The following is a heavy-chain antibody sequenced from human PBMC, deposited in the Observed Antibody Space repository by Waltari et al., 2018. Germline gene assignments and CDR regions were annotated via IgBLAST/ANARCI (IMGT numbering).Heavy chain of an antibody. J-gene: IGHJ4*02. CDR1: GFTFSRFE. Sequence: LVESGGALVQPGGSLTLSCPASGFTFSRFEMNWVRQAPGQGLVVISYIRPSGLCLSHADSVKGRFTIARDNTRNSLLLQMNSLRAEDTAIYYCARDSRNFGVVRFDHWGQGTLLTVAS. V-gene: IGHV3-48*03. D-gene: IGHD3-3*01. CDR2: IRPSGLCL. CDR3: ARDSRNFGVVRFDH.